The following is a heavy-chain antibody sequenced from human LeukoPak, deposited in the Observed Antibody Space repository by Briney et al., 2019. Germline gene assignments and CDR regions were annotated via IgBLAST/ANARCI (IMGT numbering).Heavy chain of an antibody. CDR3: ARDQEGFDY. J-gene: IGHJ4*02. Sequence: VASVTVSCKASGYTFTSYGISWVRQAPGQGLEWMGWISAYNGNTNYAQNFQGRVTVTRDTSTTTVHMELRGLRSVDTAVYYCARDQEGFDYWGQGTVVTVSS. V-gene: IGHV1-18*01. CDR2: ISAYNGNT. CDR1: GYTFTSYG.